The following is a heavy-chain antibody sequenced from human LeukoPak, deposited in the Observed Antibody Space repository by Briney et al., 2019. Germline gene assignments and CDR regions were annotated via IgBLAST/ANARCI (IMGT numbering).Heavy chain of an antibody. Sequence: PGGSLRLSCAASGFTFSSYAMSWVRQAPGKGLEWVSAISGSGGSTYYADSVKGRFTTSRDNSKNTLYLQMNSLRAEDTAVYYCAKGLYYYDSSGYYGEEDAFDIWGQGTMVTVSS. CDR3: AKGLYYYDSSGYYGEEDAFDI. J-gene: IGHJ3*02. V-gene: IGHV3-23*01. CDR2: ISGSGGST. D-gene: IGHD3-22*01. CDR1: GFTFSSYA.